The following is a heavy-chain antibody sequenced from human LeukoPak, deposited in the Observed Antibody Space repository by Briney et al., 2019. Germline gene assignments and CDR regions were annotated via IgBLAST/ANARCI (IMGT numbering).Heavy chain of an antibody. J-gene: IGHJ3*02. CDR1: GYTFTGYY. V-gene: IGHV1-2*02. CDR2: INPNSGGT. D-gene: IGHD6-13*01. CDR3: AREVSWYSDAFDI. Sequence: ASVKVSCKASGYTFTGYYMHWVRQAPGQGLEWMGWINPNSGGTNYAQKFQGSVTMTRDTSISTVYMELSRLRSDDTAVYYCAREVSWYSDAFDIWGQGTMVTVSS.